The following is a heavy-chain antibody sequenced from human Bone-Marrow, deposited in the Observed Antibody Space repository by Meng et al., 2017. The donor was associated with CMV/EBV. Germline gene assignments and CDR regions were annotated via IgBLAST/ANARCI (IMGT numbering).Heavy chain of an antibody. D-gene: IGHD5-18*01. J-gene: IGHJ5*02. V-gene: IGHV1-2*02. CDR2: MNAHSGGT. Sequence: ASVKVSCKASGYTFTGYYMHWVRQATGQGLEWMGWMNAHSGGTAYAHKFQGRVTMTRNTSITTAYMELSSLRSEDTAVYYCAKDRQLWLPDWFDPWGQGTLVTVSS. CDR3: AKDRQLWLPDWFDP. CDR1: GYTFTGYY.